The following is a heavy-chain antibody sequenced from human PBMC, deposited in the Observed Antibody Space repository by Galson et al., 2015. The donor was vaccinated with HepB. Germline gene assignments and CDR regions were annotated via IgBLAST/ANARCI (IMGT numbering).Heavy chain of an antibody. CDR1: GLNFSDYY. J-gene: IGHJ2*01. CDR2: ISSSSSYT. V-gene: IGHV3-11*06. Sequence: SLRLSCAASGLNFSDYYMSWIRQAPGKGLEYVSYISSSSSYTDYADSVKGRFTISRDNAKNSLYLQMNSLRAEDTAVYCCARDNYIGGSWYFDLWGRGTLVTVSS. D-gene: IGHD3-10*01. CDR3: ARDNYIGGSWYFDL.